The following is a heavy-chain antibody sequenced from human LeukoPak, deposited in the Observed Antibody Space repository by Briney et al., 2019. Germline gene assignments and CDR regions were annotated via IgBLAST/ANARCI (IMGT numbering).Heavy chain of an antibody. V-gene: IGHV7-4-1*01. Sequence: ASVKVSCKASGYTFSNYAMNWVRQAPGQGLEWMGWINTNTGNPTYAQGFTGRFVFSLDASVTTAYLQIRRLKAEDTAGYYCARVPFVVMGDTGNWFDPWGQGTLVTVSS. CDR2: INTNTGNP. J-gene: IGHJ5*02. D-gene: IGHD2-8*01. CDR1: GYTFSNYA. CDR3: ARVPFVVMGDTGNWFDP.